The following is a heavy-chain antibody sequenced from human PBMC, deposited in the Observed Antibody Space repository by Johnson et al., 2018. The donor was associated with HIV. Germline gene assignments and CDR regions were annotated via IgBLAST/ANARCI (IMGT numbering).Heavy chain of an antibody. CDR1: GFTFSSYA. Sequence: VQLVESGGGLVQPGGSLRLSCAASGFTFSSYAMTWVRQAPGKGLEWVSGIGGSEKYYVDSVKGRFTISRDNAKNSLYLQMNSLRAEDTAVYYCARLEELLRAFDIWGQGTMVTVSS. CDR2: IGGSEK. D-gene: IGHD1-26*01. V-gene: IGHV3-7*01. CDR3: ARLEELLRAFDI. J-gene: IGHJ3*02.